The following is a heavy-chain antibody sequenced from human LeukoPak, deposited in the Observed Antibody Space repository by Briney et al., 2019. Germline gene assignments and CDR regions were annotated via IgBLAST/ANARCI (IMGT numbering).Heavy chain of an antibody. CDR2: IIPIFGTA. D-gene: IGHD2-21*02. CDR3: ARARDWGYYYYYMDV. CDR1: GGTFSSYA. J-gene: IGHJ6*03. V-gene: IGHV1-69*05. Sequence: ASVKVSCKASGGTFSSYAISWVRQAPGQGLEWMGGIIPIFGTANYAQKFQGRVTMTTDTSTSTAYMELRSLRSDDTAVYYCARARDWGYYYYYMDVWGKGTTVTISS.